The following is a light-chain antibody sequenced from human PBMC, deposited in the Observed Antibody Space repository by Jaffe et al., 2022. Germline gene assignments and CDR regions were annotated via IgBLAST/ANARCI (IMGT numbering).Light chain of an antibody. CDR3: QQYGSSPPYV. V-gene: IGKV3-20*01. J-gene: IGKJ2*01. CDR2: GAS. CDR1: QSVSSSY. Sequence: EIVLTQSPGTLSLSPGERATLSCRASQSVSSSYLAWYQQKPGQAPRLLIYGASSRATGIPDRFSGSGSGTDFTLTISRLEPEDFAVYYCQQYGSSPPYVFGQGTKLEIK.